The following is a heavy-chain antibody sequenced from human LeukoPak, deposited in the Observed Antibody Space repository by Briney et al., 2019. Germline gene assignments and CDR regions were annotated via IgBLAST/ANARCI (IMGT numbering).Heavy chain of an antibody. V-gene: IGHV1-69*04. CDR1: GYTFSDYY. CDR3: AIVTYYYDSSGYYPDY. CDR2: IIPILGIA. D-gene: IGHD3-22*01. J-gene: IGHJ4*02. Sequence: SVKVSCKASGYTFSDYYIHWVRQAPGQGLEWMGRIIPILGIANYAQKFQGRVTITADKSTSTAYMELSSLRSEDTAVYYCAIVTYYYDSSGYYPDYWGQGTLVTVSS.